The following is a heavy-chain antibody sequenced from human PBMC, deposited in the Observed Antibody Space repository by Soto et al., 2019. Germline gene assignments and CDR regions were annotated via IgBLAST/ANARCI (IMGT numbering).Heavy chain of an antibody. V-gene: IGHV3-30-3*01. Sequence: QVQLVESGGGVVQPGKSLRLSCAASGFNLIDHAMHWVRQAPGKGLEWVALISYDGNNEFYADSVRGRFTISRDNSNNMVYVQMNSLSPEDTAVYYCASGAEGLDHWGQGTLVTVAS. CDR2: ISYDGNNE. CDR1: GFNLIDHA. D-gene: IGHD1-26*01. CDR3: ASGAEGLDH. J-gene: IGHJ4*02.